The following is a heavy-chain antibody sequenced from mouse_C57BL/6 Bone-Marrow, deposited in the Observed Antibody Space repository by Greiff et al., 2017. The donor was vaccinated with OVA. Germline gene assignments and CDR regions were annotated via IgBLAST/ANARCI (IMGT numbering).Heavy chain of an antibody. J-gene: IGHJ2*01. V-gene: IGHV1-9*01. CDR1: GYTFTGYW. D-gene: IGHD4-1*01. CDR2: ILPGSGST. CDR3: ASELTVDY. Sequence: QVQLQQSGAELLKPGASVQLSCKATGYTFTGYWLAWVKQRPGHGLEWIGEILPGSGSTNSNEKFKGKATFTADTFSNTAYMQLSSLTTEDSAIYDCASELTVDYWGQGTTLTVSS.